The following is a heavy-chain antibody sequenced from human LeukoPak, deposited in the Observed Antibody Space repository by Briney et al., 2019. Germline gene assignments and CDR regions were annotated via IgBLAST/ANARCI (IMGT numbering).Heavy chain of an antibody. J-gene: IGHJ5*02. Sequence: SETLSLTCTVSGGSISSYYWSWIRQPPGKGLEWIGYIYYSGSTNYNPSLKSRVAISLDTSKNQFSLKLSSVTAADTAVYYCASGGYCGSTSCYPNWFDPWGQGTLVTVSS. D-gene: IGHD2-2*01. CDR3: ASGGYCGSTSCYPNWFDP. CDR2: IYYSGST. CDR1: GGSISSYY. V-gene: IGHV4-59*01.